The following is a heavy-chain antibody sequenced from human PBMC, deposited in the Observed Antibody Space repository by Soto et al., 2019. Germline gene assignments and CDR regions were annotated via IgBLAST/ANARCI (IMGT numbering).Heavy chain of an antibody. D-gene: IGHD2-2*01. CDR2: VNPNSGNT. CDR1: GYTFTSYD. V-gene: IGHV1-8*01. Sequence: GASVKVSCKASGYTFTSYDIHWVRQAPGQGLEWLGWVNPNSGNTGYAQKFQGRITMTRNTAISTAYMELRSLRSDDTAVYYCARGFSSATLNWFDSWGQGTLVPVSS. J-gene: IGHJ5*01. CDR3: ARGFSSATLNWFDS.